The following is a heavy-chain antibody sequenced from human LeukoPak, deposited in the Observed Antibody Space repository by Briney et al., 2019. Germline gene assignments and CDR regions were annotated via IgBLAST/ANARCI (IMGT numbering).Heavy chain of an antibody. CDR1: GGSFSGYY. CDR2: INHSGST. D-gene: IGHD6-13*01. CDR3: ARGRGAYSNGWYFNYYYIDV. Sequence: PSETLSLTCAVYGGSFSGYYWSWIRQPPGKGLEWIGEINHSGSTNYNPSLKSRVTISVDTSKNQFSLKLSSVTAADTAVYYCARGRGAYSNGWYFNYYYIDVWGKGTTVTVSS. V-gene: IGHV4-34*01. J-gene: IGHJ6*03.